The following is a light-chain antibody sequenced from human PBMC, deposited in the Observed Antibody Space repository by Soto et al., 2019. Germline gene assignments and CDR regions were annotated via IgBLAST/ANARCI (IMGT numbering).Light chain of an antibody. CDR3: QQYFNAHSCT. J-gene: IGKJ3*01. CDR2: WTS. Sequence: DIVLTQSPDSLAVSLGERATINCKSSQTILSNSNYKNYFAWYQQRPGQPPKLLIYWTSTRESGVPDRFSGRGSGTDFTLNISSLQSDDVAVYYCQQYFNAHSCTFGPGTRVDIK. V-gene: IGKV4-1*01. CDR1: QTILSNSNYKNY.